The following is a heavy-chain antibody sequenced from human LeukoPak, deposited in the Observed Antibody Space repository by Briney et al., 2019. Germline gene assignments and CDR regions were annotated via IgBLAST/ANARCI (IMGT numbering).Heavy chain of an antibody. CDR1: GGSISSYY. Sequence: PSETLSLSCTVSGGSISSYYWSWIRQPAGKGLEWIGRIFTSGSTNYNPSPKSRVTMSVDTSKNQFSLKLSSVTTADTAVYYCARVRGYSSSWYFDYWGQGTWSPSPQ. D-gene: IGHD6-13*01. CDR2: IFTSGST. CDR3: ARVRGYSSSWYFDY. J-gene: IGHJ4*02. V-gene: IGHV4-4*07.